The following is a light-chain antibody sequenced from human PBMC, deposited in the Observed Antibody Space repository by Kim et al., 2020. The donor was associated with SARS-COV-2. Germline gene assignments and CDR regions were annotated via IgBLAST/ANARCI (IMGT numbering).Light chain of an antibody. CDR2: DVT. CDR3: SSYVSRNNWV. Sequence: QSALTQPPSASGSPGQSVTISCTGTSSDVGGYNSVSWFQQYPGKAPTLMIYDVTKRPSGVPDRFSGSKSGNTASLTVSGLQAEDEADYYCSSYVSRNNWVFGGGTKVTVL. V-gene: IGLV2-8*01. J-gene: IGLJ3*02. CDR1: SSDVGGYNS.